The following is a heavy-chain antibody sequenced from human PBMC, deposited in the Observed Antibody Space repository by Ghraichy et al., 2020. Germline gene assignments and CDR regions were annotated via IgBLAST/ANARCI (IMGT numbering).Heavy chain of an antibody. J-gene: IGHJ4*02. CDR2: IYYSGST. CDR3: AGWSYYYDSSGSRKPLDY. Sequence: SETLSLTCTVSGGSISSSSYYWGWIRQPPGKGLEWIGSIYYSGSTYYNPSLKSRVTISVDTSKNQFSLKLSSVTAADTAVYYCAGWSYYYDSSGSRKPLDYWGQGTLVTVSS. D-gene: IGHD3-22*01. V-gene: IGHV4-39*01. CDR1: GGSISSSSYY.